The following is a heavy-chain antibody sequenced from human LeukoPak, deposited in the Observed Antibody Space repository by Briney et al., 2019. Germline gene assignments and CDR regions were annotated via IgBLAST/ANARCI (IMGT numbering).Heavy chain of an antibody. CDR3: ARDQLGFDY. Sequence: GGSLRLSCAASGFSFSSYAMHWVRQAPGKGLEWVAVISYDGSNKYYADSVKGRFTISRDNSKNTLDLQMNSLRAEDTAVYYCARDQLGFDYWGQGTLVTVSS. V-gene: IGHV3-30*04. J-gene: IGHJ4*02. CDR2: ISYDGSNK. D-gene: IGHD3-16*01. CDR1: GFSFSSYA.